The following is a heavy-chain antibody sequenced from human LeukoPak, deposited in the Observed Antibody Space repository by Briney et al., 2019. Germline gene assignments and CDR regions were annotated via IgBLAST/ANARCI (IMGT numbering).Heavy chain of an antibody. CDR3: AKASNPYCSSTSCYVFDY. V-gene: IGHV3-23*01. Sequence: GGSLRLSCAASGFTFSSYGMSWVRQAPGKGLEWVSSISGSGGSTYYADSVQGRLTISRNNSTNTLYLQMNSLRAEDTAVYYCAKASNPYCSSTSCYVFDYWGQGNLVTVSS. CDR1: GFTFSSYG. CDR2: ISGSGGST. D-gene: IGHD2-2*01. J-gene: IGHJ4*02.